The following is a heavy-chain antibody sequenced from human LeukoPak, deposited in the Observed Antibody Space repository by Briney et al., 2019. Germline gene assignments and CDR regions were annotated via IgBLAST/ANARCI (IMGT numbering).Heavy chain of an antibody. V-gene: IGHV4-39*01. J-gene: IGHJ4*02. D-gene: IGHD3-22*01. CDR1: GGSISSSSYY. CDR3: ARLRREDSSGYPYYFDY. Sequence: SETLSLTCTVSGGSISSSSYYWGRIRQPPGTGLEWIGSIYYSGSTYYNPSLKSRVTISVDTSKNQFSLKLSSVTAADTAVYYCARLRREDSSGYPYYFDYWGQGTLVTVSS. CDR2: IYYSGST.